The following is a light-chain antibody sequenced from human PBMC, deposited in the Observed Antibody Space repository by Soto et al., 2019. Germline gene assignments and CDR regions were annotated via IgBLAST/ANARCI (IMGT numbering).Light chain of an antibody. CDR2: AAS. Sequence: DIQMTQSPSSLSAYMGDRVTIICRASQSISNYLSWYQHNPGKAPKLLIYAASSLQSGVPSRFSGSGSGTDFTLTISNLQPEDFATYYCQKSDSLLWTFGQGTKVEFK. V-gene: IGKV1-39*01. J-gene: IGKJ1*01. CDR3: QKSDSLLWT. CDR1: QSISNY.